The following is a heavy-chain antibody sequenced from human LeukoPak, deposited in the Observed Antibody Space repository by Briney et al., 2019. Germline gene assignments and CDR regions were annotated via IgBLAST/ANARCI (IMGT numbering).Heavy chain of an antibody. J-gene: IGHJ6*02. D-gene: IGHD3-16*02. Sequence: GRSLRLSCTASGYTFGVYAMSCFPHAPGKGLEWVSVIRRKAYGGTTDYAASVKDRFTISRDDSKSIAYLQMNSLKTEDTGVYFCVRYTTTSRYTYFGMDVWGQGTTVTVSS. CDR3: VRYTTTSRYTYFGMDV. CDR2: IRRKAYGGTT. V-gene: IGHV3-49*03. CDR1: GYTFGVYA.